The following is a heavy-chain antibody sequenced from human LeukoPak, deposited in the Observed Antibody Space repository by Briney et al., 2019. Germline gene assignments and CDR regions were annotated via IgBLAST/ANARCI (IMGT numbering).Heavy chain of an antibody. D-gene: IGHD3-16*01. Sequence: SETLSLTCTVFGDSITYYYWNWIRQSPAKGLESIGYIHHNGFINYNLSLKSRVTISLDRSRNQFSLKMTSVTAADTAVYYCARRGTQRKGWNWLDPWGQGILATVSS. V-gene: IGHV4-59*08. CDR1: GDSITYYY. J-gene: IGHJ5*02. CDR3: ARRGTQRKGWNWLDP. CDR2: IHHNGFI.